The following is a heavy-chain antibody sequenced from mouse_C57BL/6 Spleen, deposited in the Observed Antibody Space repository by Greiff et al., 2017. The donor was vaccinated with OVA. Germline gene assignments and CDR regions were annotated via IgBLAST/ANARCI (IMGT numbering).Heavy chain of an antibody. CDR1: VYASSSYW. V-gene: IGHV1-80*01. Sequence: QVQLQQSLAHLVTPCSSVKISRTAAVYASSSYWMHCLKQRPGKGLEWIGQIYPGYGDTNYNGKFKVKATLNEDKYSSTAYMQLSSLTFEYSAVYFCARVHSGDSWGQGTTLTVSS. CDR3: ARVHSGDS. J-gene: IGHJ2*01. CDR2: IYPGYGDT.